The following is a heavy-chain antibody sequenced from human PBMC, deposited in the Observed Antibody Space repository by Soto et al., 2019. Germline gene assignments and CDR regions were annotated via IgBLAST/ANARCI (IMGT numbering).Heavy chain of an antibody. D-gene: IGHD2-21*02. J-gene: IGHJ4*02. Sequence: EVHLVASGGGLVQPGGSLRLSCVASGFKFDYYWMHWVRQAPGERLMWVSRLQTDGSHPDYAASVQGRFTISKDNAKXPLYLQMNNLXVEDTAFYYCGRGGDPNYWGQGALVTVSS. CDR1: GFKFDYYW. CDR2: LQTDGSHP. CDR3: GRGGDPNY. V-gene: IGHV3-74*01.